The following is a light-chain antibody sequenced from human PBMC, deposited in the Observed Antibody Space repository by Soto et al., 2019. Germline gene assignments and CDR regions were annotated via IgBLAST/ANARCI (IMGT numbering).Light chain of an antibody. CDR1: QSISSW. Sequence: DIQMTQSPSTLSASVGDRVTITCRASQSISSWLAWYQQKPGKAPQLLIYKASSLESGVPSRFSVSGSGTEFTLPISSMKPDDFATDDCQQYNSRITFSQGTRLEIK. CDR3: QQYNSRIT. CDR2: KAS. J-gene: IGKJ5*01. V-gene: IGKV1-5*03.